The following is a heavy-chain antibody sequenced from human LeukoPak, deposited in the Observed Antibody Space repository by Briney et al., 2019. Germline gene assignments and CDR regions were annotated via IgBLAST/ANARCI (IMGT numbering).Heavy chain of an antibody. V-gene: IGHV1-18*01. J-gene: IGHJ4*02. CDR2: ISAYNGNT. Sequence: ASVKVSCKASGYTFTSYGISWVRQAPGQGLEWMGWISAYNGNTNYAQKPQGRVTMTTDTSTSTAYMELRSLRSDDTAVYYCARDSRITIFGVAKGVDYWGQGTLVTVSS. CDR3: ARDSRITIFGVAKGVDY. CDR1: GYTFTSYG. D-gene: IGHD3-3*01.